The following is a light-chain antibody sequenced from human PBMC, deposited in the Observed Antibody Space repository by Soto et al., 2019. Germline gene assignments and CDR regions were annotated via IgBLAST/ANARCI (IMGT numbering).Light chain of an antibody. Sequence: QSVLTQPASVSGSPGQSITISCTGTSSDVGGYNYVSWYQQHPGKAPKLMIYDVSNRPSGVSNRFSGSKSGNTASLTISGLLAEDEADYYCSSYTSSSNVYVFGTGTKVTVL. CDR1: SSDVGGYNY. CDR2: DVS. CDR3: SSYTSSSNVYV. J-gene: IGLJ1*01. V-gene: IGLV2-14*01.